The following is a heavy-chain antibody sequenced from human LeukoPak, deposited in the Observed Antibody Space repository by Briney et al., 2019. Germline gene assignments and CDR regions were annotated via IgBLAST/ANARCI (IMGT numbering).Heavy chain of an antibody. V-gene: IGHV3-23*01. J-gene: IGHJ4*02. Sequence: GGSLRLSCAASGFTFSSYAMSWVRQAPGKGLEWVSGISSSGGATYYADSVKGRFTISRDNSRNTLYLQMNNLRAEDTAVYYCAKDALISYRGAWSQSDYWGQGTLVTVSS. D-gene: IGHD2/OR15-2a*01. CDR2: ISSSGGAT. CDR1: GFTFSSYA. CDR3: AKDALISYRGAWSQSDY.